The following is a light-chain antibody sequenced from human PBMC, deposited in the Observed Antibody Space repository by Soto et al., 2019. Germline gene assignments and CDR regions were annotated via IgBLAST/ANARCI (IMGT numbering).Light chain of an antibody. J-gene: IGKJ1*01. CDR1: QSVTSKY. Sequence: EIVLTQSPGTLSLSPGERATLSCRASQSVTSKYLAWYQQKPGQAPRLLIYGASSRATGIPDRFSGSGSGPDFTLTISRLEPEDFAVYYCQQYGSSSGWTFGQGTKVEIK. CDR2: GAS. CDR3: QQYGSSSGWT. V-gene: IGKV3-20*01.